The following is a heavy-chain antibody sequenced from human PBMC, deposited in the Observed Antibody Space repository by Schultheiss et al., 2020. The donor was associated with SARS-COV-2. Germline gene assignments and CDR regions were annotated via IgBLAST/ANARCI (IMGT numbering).Heavy chain of an antibody. J-gene: IGHJ3*02. V-gene: IGHV4-59*08. Sequence: SETLSLTCAVYGGSFSGYYWSWIRQPPGKGLEWIGYIYYSGSTNYNPSLKSRVTISVDTSKNQFSLKLSSVTAADTAVYYCAMGIAVAGTGPYDAFDIWGQGTMVTVSS. CDR2: IYYSGST. CDR1: GGSFSGYY. D-gene: IGHD6-19*01. CDR3: AMGIAVAGTGPYDAFDI.